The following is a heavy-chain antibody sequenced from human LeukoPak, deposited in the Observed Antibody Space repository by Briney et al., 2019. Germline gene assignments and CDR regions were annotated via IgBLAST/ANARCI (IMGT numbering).Heavy chain of an antibody. Sequence: ASVKVSCKASGYTFTSYGISWVRQAPGQGLEWMGWISAYNGNTNYAQKLQGRVTMTTDTSTSTAYMELRSLRSDDTAVYYCAKDMRYGESRIRVVPAATYFDYWGQGTLVTVSS. CDR1: GYTFTSYG. CDR2: ISAYNGNT. V-gene: IGHV1-18*01. D-gene: IGHD2-2*01. J-gene: IGHJ4*02. CDR3: AKDMRYGESRIRVVPAATYFDY.